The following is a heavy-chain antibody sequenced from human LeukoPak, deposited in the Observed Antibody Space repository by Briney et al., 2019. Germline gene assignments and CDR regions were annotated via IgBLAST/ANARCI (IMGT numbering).Heavy chain of an antibody. CDR1: GGSFSGYY. V-gene: IGHV4-34*01. J-gene: IGHJ4*02. CDR2: INHSGST. Sequence: SETLSLTCAVYGGSFSGYYWSWIRQPPGKGLEWIGEINHSGSTNYNPSLKSRVTIPVDTSKNQFSLKLSSVTAADTAVYYCARGITMIVVPYEVYYFDYWGQGTLVTVSS. D-gene: IGHD3-22*01. CDR3: ARGITMIVVPYEVYYFDY.